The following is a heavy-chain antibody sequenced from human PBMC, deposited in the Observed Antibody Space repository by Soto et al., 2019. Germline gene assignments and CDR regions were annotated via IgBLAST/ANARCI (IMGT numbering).Heavy chain of an antibody. J-gene: IGHJ4*02. D-gene: IGHD3-16*01. V-gene: IGHV3-30-3*01. Sequence: QVQLVESGGGVVQPGRSLRLSCAASGFTFSSYAMHWVRQAPGKGLEWVAVISYDGSNKYYADSVKGRFTISRDNSKNTLYLQMNSLRAEDTAVYYCARERYDLGPLDYWGQGTLVTVSS. CDR1: GFTFSSYA. CDR3: ARERYDLGPLDY. CDR2: ISYDGSNK.